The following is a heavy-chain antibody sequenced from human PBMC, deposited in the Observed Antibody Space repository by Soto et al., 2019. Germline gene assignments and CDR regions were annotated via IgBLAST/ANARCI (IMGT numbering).Heavy chain of an antibody. Sequence: ASVKVSCKASGYTFTSYYMHWVRQAPGQGLEWMGIINPSGGSTSYAQKFQGRVTMTRDTSTSTVYMELSSLRSEDTAVYYCARGSKYYYDSSGLFDYWGQGTLVTVSS. V-gene: IGHV1-46*01. D-gene: IGHD3-22*01. CDR1: GYTFTSYY. CDR3: ARGSKYYYDSSGLFDY. J-gene: IGHJ4*02. CDR2: INPSGGST.